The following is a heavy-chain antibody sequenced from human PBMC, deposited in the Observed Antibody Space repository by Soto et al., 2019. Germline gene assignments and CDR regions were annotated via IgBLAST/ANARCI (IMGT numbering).Heavy chain of an antibody. Sequence: ASVKVSCKVSGYTPTELSMHWVRQAPGKGLEWMGGFDPEDGETIYAQKFQGRVTMTEDTSTDTAYMELSSLRSEDTAVYYCATFLDYCTNGVCYPGAFDIWGQGTMVTVSS. CDR1: GYTPTELS. V-gene: IGHV1-24*01. D-gene: IGHD2-8*01. CDR2: FDPEDGET. CDR3: ATFLDYCTNGVCYPGAFDI. J-gene: IGHJ3*02.